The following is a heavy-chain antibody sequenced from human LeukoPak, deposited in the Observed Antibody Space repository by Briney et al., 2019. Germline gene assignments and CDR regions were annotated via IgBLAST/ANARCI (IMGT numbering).Heavy chain of an antibody. D-gene: IGHD4-17*01. CDR1: GGSISSYY. Sequence: SETLSLTCTVSGGSISSYYWSWIRQPPGKGLEWIGYIYYSGSTNYNPSLKSRVTISVDTSKNQFSLKLSSVTAADTAVYYCAREKYGDYSPLFDHWGQGTLVTVSS. V-gene: IGHV4-59*01. CDR2: IYYSGST. J-gene: IGHJ5*02. CDR3: AREKYGDYSPLFDH.